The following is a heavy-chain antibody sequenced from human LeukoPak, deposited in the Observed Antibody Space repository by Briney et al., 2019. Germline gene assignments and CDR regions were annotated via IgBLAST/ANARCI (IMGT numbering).Heavy chain of an antibody. CDR3: ARDSEGDGYNFDT. CDR2: TYFGGTT. Sequence: PGGSLRLSCVASGFAINTNYMNWVRQAPGKELEWVSITYFGGTTYYADSVKGRFTISRDSSKNTLYLQMNSLRADDTAAYYCARDSEGDGYNFDTWGRGTLVTVSS. V-gene: IGHV3-53*01. J-gene: IGHJ5*02. D-gene: IGHD5-24*01. CDR1: GFAINTNY.